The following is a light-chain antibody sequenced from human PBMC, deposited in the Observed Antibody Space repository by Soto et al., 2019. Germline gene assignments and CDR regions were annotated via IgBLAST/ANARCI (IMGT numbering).Light chain of an antibody. CDR2: GAS. V-gene: IGKV3-20*01. CDR1: QSVNSNY. J-gene: IGKJ4*01. CDR3: QQYGTSQLT. Sequence: ESMLTQSPGTLSLSPGERATLSCRASQSVNSNYLAWYQQKPGRAPTLLIYGASSRATGIPDRFSGSGSGTDFTLTISRLEPEDFALYYCQQYGTSQLTFGGGTTVEIK.